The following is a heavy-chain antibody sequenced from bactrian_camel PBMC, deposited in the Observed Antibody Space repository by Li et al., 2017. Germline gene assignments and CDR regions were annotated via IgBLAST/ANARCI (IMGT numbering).Heavy chain of an antibody. CDR1: GHSRGSNC. V-gene: IGHV3S54*01. Sequence: HVQLVESGGGSVQAGGSLRLSCVVSGHSRGSNCVGWYRLPPGRAPAEREGIAAIRRSGGETWYAGSVKGRFTISRDNAKNTVYLQMNNVQSEDTALYYCAKGLYSTADALGHTVRGQGTQVTVS. CDR2: IRRSGGET. D-gene: IGHD1*01. J-gene: IGHJ4*01.